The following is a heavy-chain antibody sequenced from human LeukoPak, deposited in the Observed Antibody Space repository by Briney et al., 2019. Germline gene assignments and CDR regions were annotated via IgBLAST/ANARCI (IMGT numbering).Heavy chain of an antibody. Sequence: SETLSLTCSVSGGSLSPYYWSWIRQPPGGELEWLGEINQSGSTNYNPSLKSRVTISVEKFKNQFSLEVTSVTAADTAIYYCATLGGLYYESHGYPDFDHWGQGTLVAVSS. CDR2: INQSGST. CDR3: ATLGGLYYESHGYPDFDH. D-gene: IGHD3-22*01. J-gene: IGHJ4*02. CDR1: GGSLSPYY. V-gene: IGHV4-34*01.